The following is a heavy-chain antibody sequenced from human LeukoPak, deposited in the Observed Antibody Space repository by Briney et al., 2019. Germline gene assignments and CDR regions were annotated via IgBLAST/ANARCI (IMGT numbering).Heavy chain of an antibody. J-gene: IGHJ5*02. CDR3: ARDCVSSTSCYLRFDP. D-gene: IGHD2-2*01. CDR2: ISAYNGNT. CDR1: GYTFTSYG. V-gene: IGHV1-18*01. Sequence: GASVKVSCKASGYTFTSYGISWVRQAPEQGLEWMGWISAYNGNTNYAQKLQGRVTMTTDTSTSTAYMELRSLRSDDTAVYYCARDCVSSTSCYLRFDPWGQGTLVTVSS.